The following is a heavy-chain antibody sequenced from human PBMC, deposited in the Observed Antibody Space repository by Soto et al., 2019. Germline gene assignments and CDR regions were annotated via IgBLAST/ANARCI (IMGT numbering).Heavy chain of an antibody. J-gene: IGHJ6*03. CDR1: GLTVSNNF. CDR2: IYTGGST. V-gene: IGHV3-66*01. Sequence: GGSLRLSCAASGLTVSNNFMSWVRQAPGKGLEWVSLIYTGGSTYYADSVKGRFTISRDNSKNTLYLQMISLRAEDTAVYYCATNRQYYYYSYMDVWGIGTTVTVSS. CDR3: ATNRQYYYYSYMDV. D-gene: IGHD2-8*01.